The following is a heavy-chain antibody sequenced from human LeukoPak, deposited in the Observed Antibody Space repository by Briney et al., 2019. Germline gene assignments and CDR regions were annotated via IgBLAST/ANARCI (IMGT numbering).Heavy chain of an antibody. D-gene: IGHD3-16*01. CDR3: ARYLPPRLGSTESWFDP. J-gene: IGHJ5*02. CDR1: GYSISSGYY. V-gene: IGHV4-38-2*02. CDR2: IYHSGST. Sequence: NPSETLSLTCTVSGYSISSGYYWGWIRQPPGKGLEWIGRIYHSGSTYYNPSLKSRVTISVDTSKNQFSLKLSSVTAADTAVYYCARYLPPRLGSTESWFDPWGQGTLVTVSS.